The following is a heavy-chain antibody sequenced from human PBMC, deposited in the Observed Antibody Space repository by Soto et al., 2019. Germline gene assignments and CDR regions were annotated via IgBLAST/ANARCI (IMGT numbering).Heavy chain of an antibody. D-gene: IGHD5-12*01. V-gene: IGHV1-69*02. CDR2: IIPILGIA. J-gene: IGHJ6*02. Sequence: QVQLVQSGAEVKKPGSSVKVSCKASGGTFSSYTISWVRQAPGQGLEWMGRIIPILGIANYAQKFQGRVTITAHKSTSTAYMELSSQRSENTAVYYCARGGDGYNYIYYYYGMDFWGQGTTVTVSS. CDR1: GGTFSSYT. CDR3: ARGGDGYNYIYYYYGMDF.